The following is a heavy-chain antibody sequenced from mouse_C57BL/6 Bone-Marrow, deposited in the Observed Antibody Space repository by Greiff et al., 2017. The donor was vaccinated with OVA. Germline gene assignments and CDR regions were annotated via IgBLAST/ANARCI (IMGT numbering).Heavy chain of an antibody. Sequence: VKLVESGAELATPGASVKLSCKASGYTFTSYWMHWVKQRPGPGLEWIGYINPSSGYTKYHQKLKDKATLTADKSSSTAYMQLSSLTYEDSAVYYCARWVVLLFPFDYWGQGTTLTVSS. D-gene: IGHD1-1*02. CDR3: ARWVVLLFPFDY. CDR1: GYTFTSYW. V-gene: IGHV1-7*01. CDR2: INPSSGYT. J-gene: IGHJ2*01.